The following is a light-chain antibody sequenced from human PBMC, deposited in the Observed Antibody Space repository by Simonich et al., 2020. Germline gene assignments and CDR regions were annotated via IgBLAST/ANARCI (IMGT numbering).Light chain of an antibody. V-gene: IGKV3-15*01. Sequence: EIVMTQSPATLSVSPGERATVSCRASQSVSSNLAWYQQKPGQAPRLLIYGASTRATGIPARFSGSGSGTEFTLTISSLQSEDVAVYYCQQYYSTPLTFGQGTKVEIK. J-gene: IGKJ1*01. CDR3: QQYYSTPLT. CDR2: GAS. CDR1: QSVSSN.